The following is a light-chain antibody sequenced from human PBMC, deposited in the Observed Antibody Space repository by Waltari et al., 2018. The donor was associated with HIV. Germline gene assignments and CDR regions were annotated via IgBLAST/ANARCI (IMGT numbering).Light chain of an antibody. CDR3: VQALHIPCT. Sequence: DIVMTQAPLSLSVTPLEPAAIYCNSSESLLYINEKHHLDGYLQKPGQSPQLLISLVSNRVSGGADRYSGRGSGADFTLNSRRVESEDVWVYYCVQALHIPCTVGHGTKVEIQ. CDR1: ESLLYINEKHH. J-gene: IGKJ2*02. V-gene: IGKV2-28*01. CDR2: LVS.